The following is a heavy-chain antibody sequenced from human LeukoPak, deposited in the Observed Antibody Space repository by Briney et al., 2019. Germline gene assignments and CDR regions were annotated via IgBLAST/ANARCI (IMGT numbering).Heavy chain of an antibody. CDR1: GGSISSGSYY. CDR3: ARGSLATVFGY. J-gene: IGHJ4*02. D-gene: IGHD4-11*01. V-gene: IGHV4-61*02. CDR2: IYTSGST. Sequence: SQTLSLTCTVSGGSISSGSYYWSWIRQPAGKGLEWIGRIYTSGSTNYNPSLKSRVTISVDTSKNQFSLKLSSVTAADTAVYYCARGSLATVFGYWGQGTLVTVSS.